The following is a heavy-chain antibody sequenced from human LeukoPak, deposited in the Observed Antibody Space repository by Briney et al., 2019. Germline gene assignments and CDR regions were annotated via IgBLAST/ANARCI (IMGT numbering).Heavy chain of an antibody. V-gene: IGHV3-7*03. CDR3: AKGRPDYYGSGSPLGYFDY. Sequence: GGSLRLSCAASELTFSGYWMNWVRQAPGKGLQWVGNIRQDGGQTHYSDSVKGRFTISRDNAKNSLYLQMNSLRAEDTALYYCAKGRPDYYGSGSPLGYFDYWGQGTLVTVSS. D-gene: IGHD3-10*01. CDR1: ELTFSGYW. J-gene: IGHJ4*02. CDR2: IRQDGGQT.